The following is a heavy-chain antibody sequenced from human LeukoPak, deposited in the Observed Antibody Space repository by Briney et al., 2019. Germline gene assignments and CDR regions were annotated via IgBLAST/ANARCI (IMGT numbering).Heavy chain of an antibody. CDR2: VSYDGGSK. J-gene: IGHJ4*02. CDR3: ARVKGGIAAAGNYFDY. V-gene: IGHV3-30-3*01. CDR1: GFAFSSNA. D-gene: IGHD6-13*01. Sequence: PGRSLRLSCAASGFAFSSNAMHWVRQGPGKGLEWVALVSYDGGSKYYADSVKGRITISRDNSKNTLHLQMNSLRTEDTAVYYCARVKGGIAAAGNYFDYWGQGTLVTVSS.